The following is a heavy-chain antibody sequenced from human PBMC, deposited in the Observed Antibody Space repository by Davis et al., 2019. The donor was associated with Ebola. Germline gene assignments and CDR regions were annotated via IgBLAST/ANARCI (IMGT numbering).Heavy chain of an antibody. CDR2: IWYDGSNK. Sequence: GESLKISCAASGFSFSSYGMHWVRQAPGKGLEWVAVIWYDGSNKYYADSVKGRFTISRDNSKNTLYLQMNSLRAEDTAVYYCATDTGYNYPDLAFDIWGQGTMVTVSS. D-gene: IGHD5-24*01. CDR1: GFSFSSYG. J-gene: IGHJ3*02. CDR3: ATDTGYNYPDLAFDI. V-gene: IGHV3-33*01.